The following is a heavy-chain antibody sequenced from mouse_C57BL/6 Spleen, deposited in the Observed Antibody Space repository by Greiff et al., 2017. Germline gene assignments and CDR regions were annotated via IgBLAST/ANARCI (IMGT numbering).Heavy chain of an antibody. J-gene: IGHJ4*01. D-gene: IGHD2-4*01. CDR2: ICPGDGDT. CDR1: GYAFSSYW. V-gene: IGHV1-80*01. Sequence: QVQLQQSGAELVKPGASVKISCKASGYAFSSYWMNWVKQRPGKGLEWVGQICPGDGDTNYNGTVKGKATLTADKSSSTPYMQLSSLTSEASAVYFCARYDYHYYAMDYWGQGTSVTVSS. CDR3: ARYDYHYYAMDY.